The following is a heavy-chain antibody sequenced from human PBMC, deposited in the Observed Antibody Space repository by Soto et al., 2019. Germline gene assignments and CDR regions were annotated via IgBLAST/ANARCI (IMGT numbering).Heavy chain of an antibody. V-gene: IGHV3-33*01. D-gene: IGHD2-21*01. J-gene: IGHJ2*01. CDR1: EFAFSNYV. Sequence: QVQLVESGGGVVQPGKSLRLSCAASEFAFSNYVVHCVRQAPGKGLEWVAVIWHDERSTHYADYVKGRFTISKDSSKNAVYLQMDSLRVEDTAVYYCARCPSVETCYFDLWGRGTLVTVSS. CDR3: ARCPSVETCYFDL. CDR2: IWHDERST.